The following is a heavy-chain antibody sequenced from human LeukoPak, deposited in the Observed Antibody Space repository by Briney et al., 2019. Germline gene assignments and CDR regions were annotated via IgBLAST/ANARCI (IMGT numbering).Heavy chain of an antibody. CDR1: GYTFTDYY. CDR3: ARGDVVVPAAIPPDY. D-gene: IGHD2-2*02. V-gene: IGHV1-2*02. J-gene: IGHJ4*02. CDR2: INPNSGGT. Sequence: ASVKVSCKASGYTFTDYYMHWVRQAPGQGLEWMGWINPNSGGTNYAQKFQGRVTMTRDTSISTAYMELSRLRSDDTAVYYCARGDVVVPAAIPPDYWGQGTLVTVSS.